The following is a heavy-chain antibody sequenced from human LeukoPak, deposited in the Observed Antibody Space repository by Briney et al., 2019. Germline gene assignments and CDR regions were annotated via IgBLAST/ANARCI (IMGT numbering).Heavy chain of an antibody. J-gene: IGHJ4*02. D-gene: IGHD1-14*01. CDR3: ARDLGHCRNVICSSSAY. CDR2: ISTYNGNT. V-gene: IGHV1-18*01. Sequence: GASVKVSCKVSGYTLTELSMHWVRQAPGQGLEWMGWISTYNGNTTYAQKIQGRVTMTTDTSTNTVYMDLRSLRSDDTAVYYCARDLGHCRNVICSSSAYWGRGTLVTVSS. CDR1: GYTLTELS.